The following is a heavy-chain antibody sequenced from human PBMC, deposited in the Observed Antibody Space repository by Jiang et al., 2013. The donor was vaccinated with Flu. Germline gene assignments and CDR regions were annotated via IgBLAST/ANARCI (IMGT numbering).Heavy chain of an antibody. CDR2: IYHSGNT. CDR1: DYSISSGYY. CDR3: ARDEMGYDILTGYYAAGKFDY. D-gene: IGHD3-9*01. J-gene: IGHJ4*02. Sequence: GPGLVKPSETLSLICAVSDYSISSGYYWGWIRQPPGKGLEWIGSIYHSGNTYYNPSLKSRVTISVDTFKNQFSLKLSSVTAADTAEYYCARDEMGYDILTGYYAAGKFDYWGQGTLVTVSS. V-gene: IGHV4-38-2*02.